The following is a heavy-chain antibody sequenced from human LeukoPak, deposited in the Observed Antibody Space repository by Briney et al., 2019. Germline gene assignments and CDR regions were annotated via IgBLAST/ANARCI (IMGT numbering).Heavy chain of an antibody. D-gene: IGHD6-6*01. J-gene: IGHJ4*02. V-gene: IGHV4-59*08. CDR1: VDSISNYY. CDR2: IYYTGST. Sequence: PSETLSLTCTVSVDSISNYYWSWIRQPPGKGLEWIGYIYYTGSTNYNPSFKSRVTISVDTSKNQFSLKLSSVTAADTAVYYCASHRSSQTHFDYWGQGTLVTVSS. CDR3: ASHRSSQTHFDY.